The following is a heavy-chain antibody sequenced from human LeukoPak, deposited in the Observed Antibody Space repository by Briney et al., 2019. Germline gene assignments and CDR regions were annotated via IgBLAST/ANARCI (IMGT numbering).Heavy chain of an antibody. Sequence: GGSLRLSCAASGFTFSSYAMSWVRQAPGKGLEWVSAISGSGGSTYYADSVKGRFTISRDNSKNTLYLQMNSLRAEDTAVYYCAKDFTFGGVIVAAYFDYWGQGTLVTVSS. CDR3: AKDFTFGGVIVAAYFDY. V-gene: IGHV3-23*01. D-gene: IGHD3-16*02. CDR1: GFTFSSYA. CDR2: ISGSGGST. J-gene: IGHJ4*02.